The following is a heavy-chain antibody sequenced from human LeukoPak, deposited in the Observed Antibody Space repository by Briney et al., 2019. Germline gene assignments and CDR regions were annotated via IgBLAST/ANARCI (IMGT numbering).Heavy chain of an antibody. D-gene: IGHD3-10*01. CDR2: ISYDGSNK. Sequence: GVSLRLSCAASGFTVSAYAMAWVRQAPGKGLEWVAVISYDGSNKYYADSVKGRFTISRDNSKNTLYLQMNSLRAEDTAVYYCARDLGPPWGQGTLVTVSS. J-gene: IGHJ5*02. CDR1: GFTVSAYA. V-gene: IGHV3-30-3*01. CDR3: ARDLGPP.